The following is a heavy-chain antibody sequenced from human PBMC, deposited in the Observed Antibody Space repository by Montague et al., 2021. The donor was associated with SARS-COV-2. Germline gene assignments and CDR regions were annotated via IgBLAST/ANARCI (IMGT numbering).Heavy chain of an antibody. J-gene: IGHJ4*02. D-gene: IGHD6-13*01. CDR1: GASVSSTNW. Sequence: SETLSLTCAVSGASVSSTNWWTWVRQPPGRGLEWIAEIHHTGITNFNPSLRSRVTISLDSSKNQLSLTLISVTAADTAVYYCASHPVLQQLDSWGQGTLVSVSS. CDR2: IHHTGIT. CDR3: ASHPVLQQLDS. V-gene: IGHV4-4*02.